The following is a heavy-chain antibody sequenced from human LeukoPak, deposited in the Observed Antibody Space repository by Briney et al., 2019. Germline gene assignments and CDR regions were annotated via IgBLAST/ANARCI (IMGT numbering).Heavy chain of an antibody. CDR1: AFTFGDYG. CDR2: IRSKAYGGTT. CDR3: SASIAAAGSYDYYGMDV. D-gene: IGHD6-13*01. V-gene: IGHV3-49*04. Sequence: PGRSLRPSCTASAFTFGDYGMTWVRQAPGKGLEWVGFIRSKAYGGTTKYAASVKGRFTISRDDSKSIAYLQMNSLKTEDTAVYYCSASIAAAGSYDYYGMDVWGQGTTVTVSS. J-gene: IGHJ6*02.